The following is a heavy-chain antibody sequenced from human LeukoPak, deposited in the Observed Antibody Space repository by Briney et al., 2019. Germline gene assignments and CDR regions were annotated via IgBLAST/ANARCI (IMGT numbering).Heavy chain of an antibody. CDR3: ARVGFGVPY. Sequence: AGGSLRLSCAASGFTFSSYAMSWVRQAPGKGLEWVSAISGSGGSIYYADSVKGRFTISRDNSKNTLYLQMGSLRAEDMAVYYCARVGFGVPYWGQGTLVTVSS. J-gene: IGHJ4*02. D-gene: IGHD3-10*01. CDR1: GFTFSSYA. V-gene: IGHV3-23*01. CDR2: ISGSGGSI.